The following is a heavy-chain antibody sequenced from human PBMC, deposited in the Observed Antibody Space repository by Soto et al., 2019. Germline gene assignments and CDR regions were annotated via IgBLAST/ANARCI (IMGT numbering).Heavy chain of an antibody. Sequence: PGGSLRLSCAASGFTFSSYGIHWVRQAPGKGLEWVAVISYDGSDKYYADSVKGRFTISRDNSKSTLYLQMNSLRAEDTAVYYCASLGYSGYEHFDYWGQGTLVTVSS. CDR3: ASLGYSGYEHFDY. V-gene: IGHV3-30*03. CDR2: ISYDGSDK. CDR1: GFTFSSYG. D-gene: IGHD5-12*01. J-gene: IGHJ4*02.